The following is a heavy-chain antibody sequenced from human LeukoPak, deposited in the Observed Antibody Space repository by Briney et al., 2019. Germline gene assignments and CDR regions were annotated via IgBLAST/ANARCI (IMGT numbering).Heavy chain of an antibody. J-gene: IGHJ4*02. CDR1: GGSISSSSYY. CDR2: IYYSGST. CDR3: AKAPAYHGSGSFYYFDY. D-gene: IGHD3-10*01. V-gene: IGHV4-39*07. Sequence: PSETLSLTCTVSGGSISSSSYYWGWIRQPPGKGLEWIGSIYYSGSTYYNPSLKSRVTISVDTSKNQFSLKLSSVTAADTAVYYCAKAPAYHGSGSFYYFDYWGQGTLVTVSS.